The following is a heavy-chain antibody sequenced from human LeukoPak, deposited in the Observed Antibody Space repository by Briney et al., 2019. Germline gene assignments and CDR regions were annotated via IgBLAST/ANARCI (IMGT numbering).Heavy chain of an antibody. CDR1: GFTFSDHY. D-gene: IGHD6-13*01. J-gene: IGHJ4*02. V-gene: IGHV3-72*01. CDR2: TRNKANSYTT. Sequence: PGGSLRLSCAASGFTFSDHYMDWVRQAPGKGLEWVGRTRNKANSYTTEYAASVKGRFTISRDDSKNSLYLQMNSLKTEDTAVYYCARVWQYSSSWYYWGQGTLVTVSS. CDR3: ARVWQYSSSWYY.